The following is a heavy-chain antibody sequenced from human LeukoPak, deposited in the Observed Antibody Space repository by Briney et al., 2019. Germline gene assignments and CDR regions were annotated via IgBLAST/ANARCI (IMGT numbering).Heavy chain of an antibody. Sequence: PGRSLRLSCAASGFTFSSYAMHWVRQAPGKGLEWVAVISYDGSNKYYADSVKGRFTISRDNSKNTLYLQMNSLRAEDTAVYYCAREAQGPDAFDIWGQGTMVTVSS. CDR2: ISYDGSNK. CDR3: AREAQGPDAFDI. J-gene: IGHJ3*02. CDR1: GFTFSSYA. V-gene: IGHV3-30*04.